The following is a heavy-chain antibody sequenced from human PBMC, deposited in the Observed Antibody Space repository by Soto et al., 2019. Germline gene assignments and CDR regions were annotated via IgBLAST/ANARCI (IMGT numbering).Heavy chain of an antibody. V-gene: IGHV3-23*01. D-gene: IGHD6-6*01. CDR2: ISASGAYT. Sequence: PXGSLGLSCAASGFTFSSYAVSGARQTPGKGLEWVSTISASGAYTYYADSVKGRFTISRDNSKNTLYLQMRSLRAGDTATYYCAKEVIAARPYYFDYWGQGTLVTVSS. CDR1: GFTFSSYA. CDR3: AKEVIAARPYYFDY. J-gene: IGHJ4*02.